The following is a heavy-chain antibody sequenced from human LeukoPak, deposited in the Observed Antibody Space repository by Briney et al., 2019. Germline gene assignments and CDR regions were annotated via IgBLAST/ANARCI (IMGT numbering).Heavy chain of an antibody. Sequence: ASVKVSCKVSGYTLTELSMHWVRQAPGKGLEWMGGFDPEDGETIYAQKFQGRVTMTEDTSTDTAYMELSSLRSEDTAVYYCATPKPTGCSSSWFDYWGQGTLVTVSS. V-gene: IGHV1-24*01. CDR3: ATPKPTGCSSSWFDY. D-gene: IGHD6-13*01. CDR2: FDPEDGET. CDR1: GYTLTELS. J-gene: IGHJ4*02.